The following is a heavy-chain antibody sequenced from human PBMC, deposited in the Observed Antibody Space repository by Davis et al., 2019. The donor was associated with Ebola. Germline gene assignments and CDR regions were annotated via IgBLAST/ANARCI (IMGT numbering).Heavy chain of an antibody. D-gene: IGHD3-3*01. CDR3: ARTYYDFWSGYV. CDR1: GGSFRGYY. V-gene: IGHV4-34*01. J-gene: IGHJ6*02. CDR2: INHSGST. Sequence: MPSETLSLTCAVYGGSFRGYYWSWIRKPQGKGLEWIGEINHSGSTNYNPSLKSRVTISVDTSKNQFSLKLSSVTAADTAVYYCARTYYDFWSGYVWGQGTTVTVSS.